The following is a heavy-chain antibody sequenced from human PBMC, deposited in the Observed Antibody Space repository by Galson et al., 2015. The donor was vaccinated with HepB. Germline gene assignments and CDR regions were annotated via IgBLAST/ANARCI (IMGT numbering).Heavy chain of an antibody. J-gene: IGHJ4*02. V-gene: IGHV3-74*01. CDR2: INSDGSST. D-gene: IGHD3-10*01. CDR1: GFTFSSYW. Sequence: SLRLSCAASGFTFSSYWMHWVRQAPGKGLVWVSRINSDGSSTSYADSVKGRFTISRDNAKNTLYLQMNSLRAEDTAVYYCIGASGPLAPGDYWGQGTLVTVSS. CDR3: IGASGPLAPGDY.